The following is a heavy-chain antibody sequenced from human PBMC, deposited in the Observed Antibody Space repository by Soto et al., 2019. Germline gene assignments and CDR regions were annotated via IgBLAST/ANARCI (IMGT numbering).Heavy chain of an antibody. CDR3: ARLIHCKTTSCYFYY. CDR2: VYYSGTT. Sequence: QLQLQESGPGLVKPSETLSLTCTVSGGSISSSSYYWAWVRQPPGKGLEWIGSVYYSGTTYYNPSLKSRVTISADTSKNQFSLKLSSVTAADTAVFYCARLIHCKTTSCYFYYWGQGTLVTVSS. CDR1: GGSISSSSYY. J-gene: IGHJ4*02. D-gene: IGHD2-2*01. V-gene: IGHV4-39*01.